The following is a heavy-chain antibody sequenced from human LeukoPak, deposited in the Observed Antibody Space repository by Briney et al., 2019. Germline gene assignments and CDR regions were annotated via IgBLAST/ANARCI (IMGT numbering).Heavy chain of an antibody. Sequence: GASVKVSCKASGYTFTNYAMNWVRQAPGQGLEWMGGIIPIFGTANYAQKFQGRVTITADKSTSTAYMELSSLRSEDTAVYYCASATYYYDSSGYYFPPFFYYMDVWGKGTTVTVSS. D-gene: IGHD3-22*01. CDR3: ASATYYYDSSGYYFPPFFYYMDV. J-gene: IGHJ6*03. CDR2: IIPIFGTA. CDR1: GYTFTNYA. V-gene: IGHV1-69*06.